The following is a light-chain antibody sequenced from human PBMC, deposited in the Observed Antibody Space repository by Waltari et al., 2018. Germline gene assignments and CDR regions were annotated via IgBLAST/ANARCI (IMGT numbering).Light chain of an antibody. Sequence: DIVMTQSPDSLALSLGESATINCASIQSLLYSSNNKDYLAWFQQKPGQPPKLLISWASTRESGVPDRFSGSGSGTDFTLTISSLQAEDVALYFCQQYYSVPYTFGQGTKLEIK. J-gene: IGKJ2*01. V-gene: IGKV4-1*01. CDR2: WAS. CDR1: QSLLYSSNNKDY. CDR3: QQYYSVPYT.